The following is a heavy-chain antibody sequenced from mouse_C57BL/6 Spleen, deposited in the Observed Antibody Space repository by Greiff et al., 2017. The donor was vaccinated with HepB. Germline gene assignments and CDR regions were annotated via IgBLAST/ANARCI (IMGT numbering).Heavy chain of an antibody. Sequence: EVQLQQSGAELVRPGASVKLSCTASGFNIKDDYMHWVKQSPEQGLEWIGWIDPENGDTEYASKFQGKATITADTSSNTAYLQLSSLTSEDTAVYYCTTGTTSYFDYWGQGTTLTVSS. D-gene: IGHD1-1*01. CDR3: TTGTTSYFDY. J-gene: IGHJ2*01. CDR2: IDPENGDT. CDR1: GFNIKDDY. V-gene: IGHV14-4*01.